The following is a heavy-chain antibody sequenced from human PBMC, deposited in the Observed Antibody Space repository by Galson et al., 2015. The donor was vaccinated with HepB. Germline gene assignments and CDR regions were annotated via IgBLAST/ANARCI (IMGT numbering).Heavy chain of an antibody. Sequence: SVKVSCKASGYTFTSYGISWVRQAPGQGLEWMGWISAYNGNTNYAQKPQGRVTMTTDTSTSTAYMELRSLRSDDTAVYYCARVVVVPAAIWDYYYYYMDVWGKGTTVTVSS. V-gene: IGHV1-18*01. CDR2: ISAYNGNT. J-gene: IGHJ6*03. CDR3: ARVVVVPAAIWDYYYYYMDV. CDR1: GYTFTSYG. D-gene: IGHD2-2*02.